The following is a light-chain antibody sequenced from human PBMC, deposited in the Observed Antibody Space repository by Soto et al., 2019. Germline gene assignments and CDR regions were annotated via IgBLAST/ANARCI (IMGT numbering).Light chain of an antibody. Sequence: QSVLTQPPSVSAAPGQTVTISCSGSSSNIGNNYVSWYQQLPGTAPKLLIYDNNKRPSGIPDRFSGSKSGTSATLGITGLQTGDEADYYCGTWDSSLLWVFGGGTKLTVL. V-gene: IGLV1-51*01. CDR3: GTWDSSLLWV. CDR2: DNN. CDR1: SSNIGNNY. J-gene: IGLJ3*02.